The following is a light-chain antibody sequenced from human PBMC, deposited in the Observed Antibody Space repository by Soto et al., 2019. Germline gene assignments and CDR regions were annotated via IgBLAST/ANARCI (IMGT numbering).Light chain of an antibody. Sequence: DIEMTQSPSTLSASVGDRVTITCRASQSIRSWLAWYQQKPGKAPKLLIYDASSLESGVPSRFSGSGSGTEFTLTISSLQPDDFATYYCQQYNSYSMYTFGQGTKVDIK. CDR2: DAS. CDR3: QQYNSYSMYT. V-gene: IGKV1-5*01. J-gene: IGKJ2*01. CDR1: QSIRSW.